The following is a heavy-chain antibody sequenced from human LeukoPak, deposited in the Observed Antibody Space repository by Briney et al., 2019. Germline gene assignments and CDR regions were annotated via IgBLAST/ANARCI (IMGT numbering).Heavy chain of an antibody. CDR1: GGSFSGYY. CDR3: ARAVAGSGYFDY. J-gene: IGHJ4*02. CDR2: IYYSGST. D-gene: IGHD6-19*01. Sequence: PSETLSLTCAVYGGSFSGYYWSWIRQPPGKGLEWIGYIYYSGSTNYNPSLKSRVTISVDTSKNQFSLKLSSVTAADTAVYYCARAVAGSGYFDYWGQGTLVTVSS. V-gene: IGHV4-59*01.